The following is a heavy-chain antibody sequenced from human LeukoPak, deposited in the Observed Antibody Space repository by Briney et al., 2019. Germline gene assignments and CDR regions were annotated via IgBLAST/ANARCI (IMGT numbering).Heavy chain of an antibody. Sequence: ASVKVSCKASGYTFTSYDIIWVRQATGQGLERMGWMNPNSGNTGYAQKFQGRVTITRNTSISTAYMELSSLRSEDTAVYYCARVYCSSTSCQIDYWGQGTLVTVSS. CDR1: GYTFTSYD. CDR2: MNPNSGNT. V-gene: IGHV1-8*03. CDR3: ARVYCSSTSCQIDY. D-gene: IGHD2-2*01. J-gene: IGHJ4*02.